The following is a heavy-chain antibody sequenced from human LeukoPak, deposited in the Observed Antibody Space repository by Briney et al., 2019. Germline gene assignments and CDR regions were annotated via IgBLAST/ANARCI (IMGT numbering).Heavy chain of an antibody. D-gene: IGHD2-8*01. V-gene: IGHV3-23*01. J-gene: IGHJ4*02. CDR2: VTNDGGTT. CDR1: GLAFRTYH. Sequence: PGGSLRLSCAGSGLAFRTYHMSWVRQIPGKGLEWLLVVTNDGGTTYYADSVRGRFTISRDNSKNTLYLQMNGLRAEDTALYYCANLQNGNNKADFWGQGTLVTVSS. CDR3: ANLQNGNNKADF.